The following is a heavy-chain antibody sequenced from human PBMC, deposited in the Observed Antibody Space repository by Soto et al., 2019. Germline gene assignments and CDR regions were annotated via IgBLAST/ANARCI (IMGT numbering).Heavy chain of an antibody. V-gene: IGHV3-74*01. J-gene: IGHJ4*02. D-gene: IGHD3-9*01. CDR2: INSDGSST. Sequence: HPGGSLRLSCAASGFTFSSYWMHWVRQAPGKGLVWVSRINSDGSSTSYADSVKGRFTISRDNAKNTLYLQMNSLRAEDTAVYYCARVSPLRGGYFDWLPPLGWGQGTLVTVSS. CDR1: GFTFSSYW. CDR3: ARVSPLRGGYFDWLPPLG.